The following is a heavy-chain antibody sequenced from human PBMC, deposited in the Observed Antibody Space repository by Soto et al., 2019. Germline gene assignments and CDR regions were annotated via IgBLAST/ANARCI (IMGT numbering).Heavy chain of an antibody. D-gene: IGHD3-22*01. CDR1: GGSISSSSYY. CDR3: AGIVVVTCYYYYGMDV. J-gene: IGHJ6*02. CDR2: IYYSGST. Sequence: PSETLSLTCTVSGGSISSSSYYWGWIRQPPGKGLEWIGSIYYSGSTYYNPSLKSRVTISVDTSKNQFSLKLSSVTAADTAVYYCAGIVVVTCYYYYGMDVWGQGTTVTVSS. V-gene: IGHV4-39*01.